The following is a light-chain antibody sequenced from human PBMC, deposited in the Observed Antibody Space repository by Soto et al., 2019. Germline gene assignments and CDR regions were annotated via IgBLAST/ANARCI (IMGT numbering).Light chain of an antibody. CDR2: EGT. CDR1: SSDVGGYNY. V-gene: IGLV2-23*03. CDR3: CSYAGTATV. J-gene: IGLJ1*01. Sequence: QSVLTQPASVSGSPGQSITISCTGTSSDVGGYNYVSWYQQHPGEAPKLIVYEGTKRPSGVSNRFSGSKSGNPASLTISGLQAEDEANYYCCSYAGTATVFGTGTQLTVL.